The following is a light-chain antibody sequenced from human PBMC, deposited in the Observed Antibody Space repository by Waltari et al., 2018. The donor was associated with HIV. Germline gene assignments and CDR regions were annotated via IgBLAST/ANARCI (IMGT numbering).Light chain of an antibody. Sequence: HSALTQPASVSGSPGQPITISCTGTSSDVGNYNIVSWYQQHPGKAPKLIIYEVTKRPSGISNRFSGSKSGNTASLTISGLQAEDEADYYCCSYAGSPYVLGSGTKVTVL. CDR1: SSDVGNYNI. CDR3: CSYAGSPYV. CDR2: EVT. V-gene: IGLV2-23*02. J-gene: IGLJ1*01.